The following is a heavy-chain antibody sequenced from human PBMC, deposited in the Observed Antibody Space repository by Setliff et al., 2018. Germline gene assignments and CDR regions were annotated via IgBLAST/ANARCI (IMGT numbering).Heavy chain of an antibody. Sequence: GGSLRLSCAASRFTFGNYWMSWVRQAPGKGLEWVANIKEDGSEKYYVDSVKGRFTISRDNAKNSLDLQMNSLRGEDTAVYYCASPIAMVRGVKPEYFQHWGQGTLVTVSS. D-gene: IGHD3-10*01. CDR2: IKEDGSEK. J-gene: IGHJ1*01. CDR1: RFTFGNYW. V-gene: IGHV3-7*01. CDR3: ASPIAMVRGVKPEYFQH.